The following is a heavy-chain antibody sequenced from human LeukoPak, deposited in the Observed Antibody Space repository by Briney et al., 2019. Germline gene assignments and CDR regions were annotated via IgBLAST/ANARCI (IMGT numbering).Heavy chain of an antibody. Sequence: SETLSLTCTVSGGSITSYYWSWIRQPPGKGLEWIGYFYNSGSIYYNPSLESRVTISVDTSKNQFSLRVSSVSAADTAVYYCARGSSAFDYWGQGTLVTVSS. J-gene: IGHJ4*02. CDR3: ARGSSAFDY. V-gene: IGHV4-59*01. D-gene: IGHD6-19*01. CDR2: FYNSGSI. CDR1: GGSITSYY.